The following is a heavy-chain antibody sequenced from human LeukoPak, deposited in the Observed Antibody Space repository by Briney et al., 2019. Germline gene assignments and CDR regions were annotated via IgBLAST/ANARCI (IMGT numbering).Heavy chain of an antibody. V-gene: IGHV3-23*01. D-gene: IGHD3-16*01. CDR3: AKVDDYDYVWGSYDY. Sequence: RSLRLSCAASGFTFSSYAMSWVRQAPGKGLEWVSAISGSGGSTYYADSVKGRFTISRDNSKNTLYLQMNSLRAEDTAVYYCAKVDDYDYVWGSYDYWGQGTLVTVSS. CDR2: ISGSGGST. CDR1: GFTFSSYA. J-gene: IGHJ4*02.